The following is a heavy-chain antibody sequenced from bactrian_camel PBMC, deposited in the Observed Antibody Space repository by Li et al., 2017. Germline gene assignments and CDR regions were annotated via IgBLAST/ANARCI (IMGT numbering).Heavy chain of an antibody. CDR1: GLTFSSYY. J-gene: IGHJ4*01. Sequence: VQLVESGGGLVQPGGSLRLSCAASGLTFSSYYMSWVRQAPGKGLEWVSDISTYGRTYYADSVKGRFTISEDNAKNTVYLLMHSLKPEDTAVYYCAGGWSSQAPPVPCWGQGTQVTVS. CDR3: AGGWSSQAPPVPC. CDR2: ISTYGRT. D-gene: IGHD3*01. V-gene: IGHV3S10*01.